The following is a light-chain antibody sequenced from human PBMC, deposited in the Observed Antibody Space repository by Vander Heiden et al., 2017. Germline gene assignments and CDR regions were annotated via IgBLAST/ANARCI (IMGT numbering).Light chain of an antibody. J-gene: IGKJ4*01. CDR3: QQDCSSLT. CDR1: QSVSSSY. V-gene: IGKV3-20*01. CDR2: GAS. Sequence: EIVLTQSPGTLSLSPGERATLSCRASQSVSSSYLAWYQQKPGQAPRLLIYGASSRANGIPDRFSGSGSGTDFTLTISRLEPEDFAVHYWQQDCSSLTFGGGTKVEIK.